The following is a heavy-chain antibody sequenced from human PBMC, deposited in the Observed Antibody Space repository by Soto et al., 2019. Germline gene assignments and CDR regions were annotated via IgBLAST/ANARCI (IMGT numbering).Heavy chain of an antibody. D-gene: IGHD3-16*01. V-gene: IGHV4-61*02. CDR3: AKGGAYYFDS. CDR2: IYTRGST. J-gene: IGHJ4*02. CDR1: GYSVSSSDFY. Sequence: SETLSLTCSVSGYSVSSSDFYWRWIRQSARKGLEWIGRIYTRGSTDYNPSLKSRVTMSIDTSKNQLSLTLTSVTAADTAVYYCAKGGAYYFDSWGQGILVTVSS.